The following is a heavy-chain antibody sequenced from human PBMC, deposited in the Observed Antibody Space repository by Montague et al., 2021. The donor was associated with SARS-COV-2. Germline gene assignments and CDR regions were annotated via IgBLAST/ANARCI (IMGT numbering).Heavy chain of an antibody. CDR3: ARGYVILTGYLYFDY. D-gene: IGHD3-9*01. CDR1: GFTFSSYA. V-gene: IGHV3-30-3*01. CDR2: ISYDGSNK. J-gene: IGHJ4*02. Sequence: SLRLSCAASGFTFSSYAMHWVRQAPGKGLEWVAVISYDGSNKYYADSVKGRFTISRDNSKNTLYLQMNSLRAEDTAVYYCARGYVILTGYLYFDYWGQGTLVTVAS.